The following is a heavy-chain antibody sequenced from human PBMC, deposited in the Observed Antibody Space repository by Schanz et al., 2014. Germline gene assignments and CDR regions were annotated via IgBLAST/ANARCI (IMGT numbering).Heavy chain of an antibody. CDR2: IEGDGSRK. CDR3: ARDISPESRGPLYYDAFDI. V-gene: IGHV3-7*01. CDR1: GFTFADYY. D-gene: IGHD2-15*01. Sequence: EVQLLESGGGLFKPGGSLRLSCAGSGFTFADYYMTWVRQAPGKGPEWVANIEGDGSRKQYVDSVEGRFTISRDNAKNSLYLQMTSLRAEDAAVYYCARDISPESRGPLYYDAFDIWGQGTVVTVSS. J-gene: IGHJ3*02.